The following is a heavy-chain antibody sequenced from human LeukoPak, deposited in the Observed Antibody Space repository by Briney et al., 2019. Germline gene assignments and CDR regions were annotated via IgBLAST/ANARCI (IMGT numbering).Heavy chain of an antibody. J-gene: IGHJ1*01. CDR2: IYYSGST. V-gene: IGHV4-39*01. CDR3: ARGRGDFNYGDYVGGPIDPGNHEYFQH. Sequence: SETLSLTCTVSGGSISSSSYYWGWIRQPPGKGLEWIGSIYYSGSTYYNPSLKSRVTISVDTSKSQFSLKLSSVTAADTAVYYCARGRGDFNYGDYVGGPIDPGNHEYFQHWGQGTLVTVSS. CDR1: GGSISSSSYY. D-gene: IGHD4-17*01.